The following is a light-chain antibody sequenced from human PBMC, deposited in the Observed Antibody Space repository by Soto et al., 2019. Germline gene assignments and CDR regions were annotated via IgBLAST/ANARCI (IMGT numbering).Light chain of an antibody. CDR2: GAS. CDR1: QRISSN. CDR3: QQYKDWPPYN. J-gene: IGKJ2*01. V-gene: IGKV3-15*01. Sequence: EILRTQSQATLSFSPGERATLSCRASQRISSNVAWYQLKPGQAPRLLIYGASTRATGVPARFSGGGSGTEFTITISSLQSEDFSVYFCQQYKDWPPYNFDQGTKLEIK.